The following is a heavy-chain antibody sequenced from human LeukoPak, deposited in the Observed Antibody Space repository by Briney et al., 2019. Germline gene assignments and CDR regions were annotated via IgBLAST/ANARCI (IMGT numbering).Heavy chain of an antibody. J-gene: IGHJ4*02. V-gene: IGHV4-31*03. Sequence: PSETLSLTCTVSGASISSNYYWSWIRQHPGKGLEWIGNIYYTGTTYYNPSLQSRLTMSVDTSKNQFSLRLSSVTAADTAVYYCARVDDSRSGWYHVDYWGQGTLVTVSS. CDR3: ARVDDSRSGWYHVDY. D-gene: IGHD6-19*01. CDR1: GASISSNYY. CDR2: IYYTGTT.